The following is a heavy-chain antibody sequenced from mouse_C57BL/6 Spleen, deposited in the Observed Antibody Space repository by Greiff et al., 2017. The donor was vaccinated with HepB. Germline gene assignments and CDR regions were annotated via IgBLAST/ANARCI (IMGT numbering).Heavy chain of an antibody. D-gene: IGHD2-3*01. CDR2: IHPSDSDT. CDR1: GYTFTSYW. V-gene: IGHV1-74*01. J-gene: IGHJ3*01. CDR3: AIGGYDGYYVDWFAY. Sequence: QVQLQQPGAELVKPGASVKVSCKASGYTFTSYWMHWVKQRPGQGLEWIGRIHPSDSDTNYNQKFKGKATLTVDKSSSTAYVQLSSLTSEDSAVYYCAIGGYDGYYVDWFAYWGQGTLVTVSA.